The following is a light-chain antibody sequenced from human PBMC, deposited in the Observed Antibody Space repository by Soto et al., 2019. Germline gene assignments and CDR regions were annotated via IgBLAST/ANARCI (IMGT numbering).Light chain of an antibody. CDR3: QPYNHWHQT. Sequence: VMTQAPATLSVSPGERATLSCRASQTIDNNVAWYQLKDGQVPRLVIYGASTRATGIPARFSGSGSGTEFTLTISSLQYEDFEEYHCQPYNHWHQTLGQGTKV. CDR2: GAS. J-gene: IGKJ1*01. CDR1: QTIDNN. V-gene: IGKV3-15*01.